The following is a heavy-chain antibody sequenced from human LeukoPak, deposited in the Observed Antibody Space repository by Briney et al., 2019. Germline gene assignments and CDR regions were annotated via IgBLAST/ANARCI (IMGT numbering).Heavy chain of an antibody. D-gene: IGHD6-13*01. CDR1: GYTFTSYD. V-gene: IGHV1-8*01. CDR3: ARVQVSSWYYYYYMDV. Sequence: AASVKVSCKASGYTFTSYDINWVRQATGQGLEWMGWMNPNSGNTGYAQKFQGRVIMTRNTSISTAYMELSSLRSEDTAVYYCARVQVSSWYYYYYMDVWGKGTTVTISS. CDR2: MNPNSGNT. J-gene: IGHJ6*03.